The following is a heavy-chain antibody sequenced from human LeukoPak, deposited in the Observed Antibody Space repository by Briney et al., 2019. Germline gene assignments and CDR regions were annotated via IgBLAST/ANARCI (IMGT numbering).Heavy chain of an antibody. CDR3: AKWRRGGWSLDY. V-gene: IGHV3-53*01. J-gene: IGHJ4*02. CDR1: GFTVSSNY. Sequence: GGSLRLSCAASGFTVSSNYMTWVRQAPGKGLEWVSVIYKSAITYYADTVRGRFTISRDNSKNTLYLQMNSLRAEDTAVYYCAKWRRGGWSLDYWGQGTLVTVSS. D-gene: IGHD6-19*01. CDR2: IYKSAIT.